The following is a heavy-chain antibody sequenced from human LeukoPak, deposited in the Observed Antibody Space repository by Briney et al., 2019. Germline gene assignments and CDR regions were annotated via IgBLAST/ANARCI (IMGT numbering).Heavy chain of an antibody. J-gene: IGHJ4*02. V-gene: IGHV3-23*01. CDR1: GFTFSSHA. D-gene: IGHD3-3*01. CDR3: ARDPGVVAFHYFDY. Sequence: GGSLRLSCAASGFTFSSHAMGWVRQAPGKGLEWVSAIGGSGGSTYYADSVKGRFTISRDNSKNTLHLQMNSLRAEDTALYYCARDPGVVAFHYFDYWGQGTLVTVSS. CDR2: IGGSGGST.